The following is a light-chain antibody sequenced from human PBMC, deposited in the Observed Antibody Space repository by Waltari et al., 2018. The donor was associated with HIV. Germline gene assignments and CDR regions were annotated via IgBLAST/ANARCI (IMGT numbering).Light chain of an antibody. CDR3: QAWDSSTVV. V-gene: IGLV3-1*01. CDR1: KLRDKY. CDR2: QGS. Sequence: SYEVTQPPSVSVSPGQTASIPCSGDKLRDKYACCYQQRPGQSPVLVIYQGSKRPSAIPERFSGSNSGNTATLTISGTQAMDEADYYCQAWDSSTVVFGGGAKLTVL. J-gene: IGLJ2*01.